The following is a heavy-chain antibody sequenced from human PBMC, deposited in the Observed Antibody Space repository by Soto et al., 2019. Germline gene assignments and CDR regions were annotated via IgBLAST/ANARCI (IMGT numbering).Heavy chain of an antibody. CDR1: GVIFSNYA. Sequence: EVQLLESGGGLVQPGGSLRLSCAASGVIFSNYAMSWVRQAPGKGLEWVSGISGSGGTTHYADSVKGRFTISRDNSKITLFLQMNSLRAEDTAVYYCAKHGPGRTYFDSWGQGILVTVSS. CDR3: AKHGPGRTYFDS. J-gene: IGHJ4*02. D-gene: IGHD2-2*01. V-gene: IGHV3-23*01. CDR2: ISGSGGTT.